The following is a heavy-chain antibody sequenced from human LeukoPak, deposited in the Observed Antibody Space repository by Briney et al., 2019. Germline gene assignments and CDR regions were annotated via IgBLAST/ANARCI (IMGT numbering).Heavy chain of an antibody. J-gene: IGHJ4*02. V-gene: IGHV3-7*01. D-gene: IGHD3-16*01. Sequence: GGSLRLSCAASGFRFSNSWMTWVRQAPGKGLEWVANIKQDGSEKYYVDSVMGRFTISRDNAQNSLYLHMTSLRAEDTAVYYCARELRTFDSWGQGTLVTVSS. CDR2: IKQDGSEK. CDR3: ARELRTFDS. CDR1: GFRFSNSW.